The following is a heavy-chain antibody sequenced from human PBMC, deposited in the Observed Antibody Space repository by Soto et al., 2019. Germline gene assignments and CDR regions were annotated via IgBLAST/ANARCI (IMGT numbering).Heavy chain of an antibody. Sequence: QVQLQESGPGLVKPSQTLSLTCTVSGGSISSGGYYWSWIRQHPGKGLEWIGYIYYSGSTYYNPSLKSRVTISVATSKNQFSLKLSSVTAADTAVYYCARDQSAAGDFDYWGQGTLVTVSS. CDR3: ARDQSAAGDFDY. J-gene: IGHJ4*02. CDR1: GGSISSGGYY. CDR2: IYYSGST. D-gene: IGHD6-13*01. V-gene: IGHV4-31*03.